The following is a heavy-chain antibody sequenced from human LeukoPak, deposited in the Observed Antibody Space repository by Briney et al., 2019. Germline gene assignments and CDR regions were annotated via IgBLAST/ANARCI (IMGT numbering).Heavy chain of an antibody. V-gene: IGHV4-39*02. J-gene: IGHJ5*02. CDR3: ARDGELGRNWFDP. Sequence: SETLSLTCTVSGGSISSSSYYWGWVRQPPGKGLEFVGSIYYSGGTYYNPYLKSRVTISVDTSKNQFSLKLSSVTAADTAVYYCARDGELGRNWFDPWGQGTLVTVSS. CDR2: IYYSGGT. CDR1: GGSISSSSYY. D-gene: IGHD1-26*01.